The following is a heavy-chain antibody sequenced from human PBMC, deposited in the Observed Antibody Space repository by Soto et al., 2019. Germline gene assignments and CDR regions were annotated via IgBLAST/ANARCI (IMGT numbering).Heavy chain of an antibody. V-gene: IGHV3-23*01. CDR2: ISGSGGST. D-gene: IGHD5-12*01. CDR1: GFTFSSYA. Sequence: GGSLRLSCAASGFTFSSYAMSWVRQAPGKGLEWVSAISGSGGSTYYADSVKGRFTISRDNSKNTLYLQMNSLRAEDTAVYYCAKAPRWLRSTNWFDPWGQGTLVTVSS. CDR3: AKAPRWLRSTNWFDP. J-gene: IGHJ5*02.